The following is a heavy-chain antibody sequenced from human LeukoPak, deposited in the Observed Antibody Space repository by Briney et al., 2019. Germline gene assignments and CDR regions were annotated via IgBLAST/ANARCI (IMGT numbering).Heavy chain of an antibody. CDR1: GFTFDDYA. J-gene: IGHJ4*02. D-gene: IGHD5-18*01. CDR3: AKGLGFSYGVGFDY. Sequence: PGGSLRLSCAASGFTFDDYAMHWVCQSPGKGLEWVSLISGDGGRTYYADSVKGRFTISRDNRRNSLYLQMNSVRPEDSALYYCAKGLGFSYGVGFDYWGQGTLVTVSS. V-gene: IGHV3-43*02. CDR2: ISGDGGRT.